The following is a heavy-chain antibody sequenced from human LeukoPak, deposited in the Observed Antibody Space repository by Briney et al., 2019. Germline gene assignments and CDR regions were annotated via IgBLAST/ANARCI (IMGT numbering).Heavy chain of an antibody. V-gene: IGHV4-59*01. CDR1: GASISSYY. CDR2: IHYSGST. J-gene: IGHJ4*02. Sequence: TSETLSLTCTVSGASISSYYWSWIRQPPGKGLEWIGYIHYSGSTNYNPSLKSRVTISVDTSKNQFSLNLSSVTAADTAVYYCARDRLYCSGSSCHRGFDYWGQGTLVTVSS. D-gene: IGHD2-15*01. CDR3: ARDRLYCSGSSCHRGFDY.